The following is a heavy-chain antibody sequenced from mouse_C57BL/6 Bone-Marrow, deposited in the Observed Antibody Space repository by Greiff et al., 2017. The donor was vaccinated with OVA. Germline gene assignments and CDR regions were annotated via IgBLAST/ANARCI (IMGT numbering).Heavy chain of an antibody. CDR3: YYGSSYGYFDV. D-gene: IGHD1-1*01. Sequence: VQLKQSGPVLVKPGASVKMSCKASGYTFTDYYMNWVKQSHGKSLEWIGVINPYNGGTSYNQKFKGKATLTVDKSSSTAYMELNSLTSEDSAVYYCYYGSSYGYFDVWGTGTTVTVSS. CDR1: GYTFTDYY. CDR2: INPYNGGT. V-gene: IGHV1-19*01. J-gene: IGHJ1*03.